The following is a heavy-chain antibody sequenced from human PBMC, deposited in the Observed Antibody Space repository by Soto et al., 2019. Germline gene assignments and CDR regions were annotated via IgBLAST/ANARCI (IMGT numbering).Heavy chain of an antibody. J-gene: IGHJ4*02. CDR2: ISYDGSNK. D-gene: IGHD3-22*01. CDR1: GFTFSSYG. Sequence: GGSLRLSCAASGFTFSSYGMHWVRQAPGKGLEWVAVISYDGSNKYYADSVKGRFTISRDNSKNTLYLQMNSLRAEDTAVYYCAKGITMIVVAPENWGQGTLVTVSS. V-gene: IGHV3-30*18. CDR3: AKGITMIVVAPEN.